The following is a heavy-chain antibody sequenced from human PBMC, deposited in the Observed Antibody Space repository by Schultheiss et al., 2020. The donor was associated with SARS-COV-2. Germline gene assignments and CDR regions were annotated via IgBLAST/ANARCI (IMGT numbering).Heavy chain of an antibody. CDR2: ISSSGSTI. CDR1: GFTFSSYE. J-gene: IGHJ5*02. V-gene: IGHV3-48*03. Sequence: GGSLRLSCAASGFTFSSYEMNWVRQAPGKGLEWVSYISSSGSTIYYADSVKGRFTISRDNAKNSLYLQMNSLRAEDTAVYYCARSFYYYDSSGYYDWFDPWGQGTLVTVSS. CDR3: ARSFYYYDSSGYYDWFDP. D-gene: IGHD3-22*01.